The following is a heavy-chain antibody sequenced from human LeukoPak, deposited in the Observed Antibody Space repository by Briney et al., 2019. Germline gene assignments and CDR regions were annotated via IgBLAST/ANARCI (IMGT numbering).Heavy chain of an antibody. CDR1: GYTFTSYA. D-gene: IGHD3-10*01. J-gene: IGHJ4*02. CDR3: ARDPGGSGSYSDY. CDR2: INAGNGNT. V-gene: IGHV1-3*01. Sequence: GASVKVSCKASGYTFTSYAMHWVRQAPGQRLEWMGWINAGNGNTKYSQKFQGRVTITRDTSASTAYMELSSLRPEDTAVYYCARDPGGSGSYSDYWGQGTLVTVSS.